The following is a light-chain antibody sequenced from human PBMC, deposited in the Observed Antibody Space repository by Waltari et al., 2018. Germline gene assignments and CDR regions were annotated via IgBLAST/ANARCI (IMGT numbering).Light chain of an antibody. V-gene: IGLV1-44*01. J-gene: IGLJ3*02. CDR2: SYT. CDR3: AAWDYRLNIWV. CDR1: PSNLGSDT. Sequence: QSVLTQPPSASGTPGQRATIPCSGTPSNLGSDTVNWFRHLPGTAPKLLMYSYTQRPSGVPDRFSGSKSGTSASLAISGLQSDDEADYYCAAWDYRLNIWVFGGGTKLTVL.